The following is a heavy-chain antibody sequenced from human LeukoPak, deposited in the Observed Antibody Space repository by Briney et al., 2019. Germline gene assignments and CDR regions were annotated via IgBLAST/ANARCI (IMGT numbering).Heavy chain of an antibody. J-gene: IGHJ4*02. CDR2: INPNSGGT. CDR3: ARDPYYYDSSPSFDY. V-gene: IGHV1-2*02. D-gene: IGHD3-22*01. CDR1: GYTFTSYY. Sequence: GASVKVFCKASGYTFTSYYIHWVRQAPGQGLEWMGWINPNSGGTNYAQKFQGRVTMTRDTSISTAYMELSRLRSDDTAVYYCARDPYYYDSSPSFDYWGQGTLVTVSS.